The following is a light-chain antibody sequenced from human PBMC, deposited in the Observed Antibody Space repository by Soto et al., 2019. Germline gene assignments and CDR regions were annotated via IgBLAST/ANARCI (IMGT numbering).Light chain of an antibody. J-gene: IGKJ1*01. V-gene: IGKV3-15*01. CDR1: QSVSSR. CDR2: GAS. Sequence: EIVMTQSPTTVSVSPGDRVTLSCRASQSVSSRLAWYQQKPGQAPRPLIYGASTRPTTVPARFSGSGSGTEFTLTISRLQSEDFAVYYCQQYEQWPPYTFGQGSKVEIK. CDR3: QQYEQWPPYT.